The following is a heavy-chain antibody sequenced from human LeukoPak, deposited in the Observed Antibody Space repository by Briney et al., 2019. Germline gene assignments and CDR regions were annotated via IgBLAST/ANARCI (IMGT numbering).Heavy chain of an antibody. J-gene: IGHJ4*02. CDR2: IYYTGTT. CDR1: GGSISSSTYY. CDR3: ASAPRQASIGGLDY. Sequence: SETPSLTCTVSGGSISSSTYYWGWIRQPPGKGLEWIGAIYYTGTTYYNPSLRSRVTVSVDTSKNHFSLNLRSVTAADTALYYCASAPRQASIGGLDYWGQGTLVTVSS. V-gene: IGHV4-39*02. D-gene: IGHD3-16*01.